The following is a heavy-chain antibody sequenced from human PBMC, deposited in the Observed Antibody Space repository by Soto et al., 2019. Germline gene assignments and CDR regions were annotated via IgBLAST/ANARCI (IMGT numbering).Heavy chain of an antibody. V-gene: IGHV3-30-3*01. Sequence: QVQLVESGGGVVQPGRSLRLSCAASGFTFSSYAMHWVRQAPGKGLEWVAVISYDGSNKYYADSVKGRFTISRDNSKNTLYLQMNSLRAEDTAVYYCARSANVVVVAASPHYWGQGTLVTVSS. CDR1: GFTFSSYA. CDR3: ARSANVVVVAASPHY. D-gene: IGHD2-15*01. CDR2: ISYDGSNK. J-gene: IGHJ4*02.